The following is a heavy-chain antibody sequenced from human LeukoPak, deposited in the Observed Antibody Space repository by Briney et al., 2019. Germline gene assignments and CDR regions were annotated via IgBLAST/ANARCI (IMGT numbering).Heavy chain of an antibody. CDR1: GGSISSGGYS. CDR3: ARVTRGYSGYDLDPMYYYYYYYMDV. J-gene: IGHJ6*03. CDR2: IYYSGST. Sequence: SETLSLTCAVSGGSISSGGYSWSWIRQPPGKGLEWIGYIYYSGSTYYNPSLKSRVTISVDTSKNQFSLKLSSVTAADTAVYYCARVTRGYSGYDLDPMYYYYYYYMDVWGKGTTVTVSS. D-gene: IGHD5-12*01. V-gene: IGHV4-30-4*07.